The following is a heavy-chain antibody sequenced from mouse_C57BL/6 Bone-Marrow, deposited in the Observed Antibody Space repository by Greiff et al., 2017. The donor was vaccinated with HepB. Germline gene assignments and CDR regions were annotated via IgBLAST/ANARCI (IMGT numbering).Heavy chain of an antibody. CDR1: GYTFTSHW. CDR3: AQIYYYGSSSYYYAMDY. CDR2: IFPGSGST. J-gene: IGHJ4*01. V-gene: IGHV1-56*01. D-gene: IGHD1-1*01. Sequence: QVHVKQSGPELVRPGASVKISCKAPGYTFTSHWMQWVRQRPGQGLEWIGEIFPGSGSTYYNEKFKGKATLTVDTSSSTAYMQLSSLTSEDSAVYFCAQIYYYGSSSYYYAMDYWGQGTSVTVSS.